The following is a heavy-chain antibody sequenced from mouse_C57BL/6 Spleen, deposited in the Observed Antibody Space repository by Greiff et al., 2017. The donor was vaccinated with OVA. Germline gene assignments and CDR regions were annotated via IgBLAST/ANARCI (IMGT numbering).Heavy chain of an antibody. V-gene: IGHV1-26*01. CDR2: INPNNGGT. Sequence: EVQLQQSGPELVKPGASVKISCKASGYTFTDYYMNWVKQSHGKSLEWIGDINPNNGGTSYNQKFKGKATLTVDKSSSTAYMERRSLTSEDAAVYYCARGGTTGNFDYWGQGTTLTVSS. CDR3: ARGGTTGNFDY. J-gene: IGHJ2*01. CDR1: GYTFTDYY. D-gene: IGHD1-1*01.